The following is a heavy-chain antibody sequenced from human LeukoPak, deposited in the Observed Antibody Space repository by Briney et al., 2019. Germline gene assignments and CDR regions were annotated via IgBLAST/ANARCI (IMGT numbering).Heavy chain of an antibody. CDR3: ASGPPGGRYFDY. Sequence: ASVKVSCKASGGTFSSYAISWVRQAPGQGLECMGGIIPIFGTANYAQKFQGRVTITADESTSTAYMELSSQRSEDTAVYYCASGPPGGRYFDYWGQGNLVTVSS. CDR2: IIPIFGTA. J-gene: IGHJ4*02. CDR1: GGTFSSYA. V-gene: IGHV1-69*13. D-gene: IGHD3-16*01.